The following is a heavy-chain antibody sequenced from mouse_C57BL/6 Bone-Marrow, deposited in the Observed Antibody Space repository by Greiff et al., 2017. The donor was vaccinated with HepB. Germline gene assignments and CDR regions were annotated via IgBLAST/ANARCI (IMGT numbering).Heavy chain of an antibody. J-gene: IGHJ4*01. CDR1: GYTFTSYG. D-gene: IGHD1-1*01. V-gene: IGHV1-81*01. Sequence: VQLVESGAELARPGASVKLSCKASGYTFTSYGISWVKQRTGQGLEWIGEIYPRSGNTYYNEKFKGKATLTADKSSSTAYMELRSLTSEDSAVYFCAQSSSYAMDFWGQGTSDTVSS. CDR3: AQSSSYAMDF. CDR2: IYPRSGNT.